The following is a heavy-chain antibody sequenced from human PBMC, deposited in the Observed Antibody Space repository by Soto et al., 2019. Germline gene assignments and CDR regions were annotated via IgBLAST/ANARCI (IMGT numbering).Heavy chain of an antibody. CDR3: AGGGDTLNWFDP. J-gene: IGHJ5*02. D-gene: IGHD2-21*01. CDR1: GGSISSSSYY. Sequence: SETLSLTCTVSGGSISSSSYYWGWIRQPPGKGLEWIGSIYYSGSTYYNPSLKSRFTVSVDTSKNQFSLRLSSVTAAETAVYYCAGGGDTLNWFDPWGQGTLVTVSS. V-gene: IGHV4-39*01. CDR2: IYYSGST.